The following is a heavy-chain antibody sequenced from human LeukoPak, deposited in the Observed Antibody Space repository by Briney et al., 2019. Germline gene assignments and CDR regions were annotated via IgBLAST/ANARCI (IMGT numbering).Heavy chain of an antibody. J-gene: IGHJ4*02. V-gene: IGHV3-21*01. CDR2: ISSGGSYI. D-gene: IGHD2/OR15-2a*01. CDR1: GFTFSSYS. CDR3: ARGVMDGTTPLTKLDY. Sequence: GRSLRLSCAASGFTFSSYSMNWVRQAPGEGLEWVSSISSGGSYIYYADSVKGRFTISRDNAKNSLYLQMNSLRAEDTAVYYCARGVMDGTTPLTKLDYWGQGTLVTVSS.